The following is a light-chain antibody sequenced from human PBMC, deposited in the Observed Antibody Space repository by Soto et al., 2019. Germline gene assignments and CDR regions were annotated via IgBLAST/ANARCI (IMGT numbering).Light chain of an antibody. Sequence: EIVMTQSPATLSVSPGERATLSCRASQSVSSNFAWYQQKPGQAPRLLIYGASTRATGIPARFSGSGSGPEFTLTISSLQSVDFAVYYCQQYNNWPPWTFGQGTKVEI. V-gene: IGKV3-15*01. CDR2: GAS. CDR1: QSVSSN. CDR3: QQYNNWPPWT. J-gene: IGKJ1*01.